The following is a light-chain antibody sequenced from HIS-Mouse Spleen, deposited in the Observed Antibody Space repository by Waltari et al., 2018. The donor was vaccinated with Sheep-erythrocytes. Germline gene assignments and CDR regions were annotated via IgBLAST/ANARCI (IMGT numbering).Light chain of an antibody. Sequence: AIQLTQSPSSLSASVGDRVTITCRASQGISSASAWYQQKPGKAPKLLIYDASSLESGVPSRFNGSGSGTDFTLTISSLQPEDFATYYCQQFNNYPRTFGQGTKVEIK. CDR2: DAS. CDR1: QGISSA. V-gene: IGKV1D-13*01. CDR3: QQFNNYPRT. J-gene: IGKJ1*01.